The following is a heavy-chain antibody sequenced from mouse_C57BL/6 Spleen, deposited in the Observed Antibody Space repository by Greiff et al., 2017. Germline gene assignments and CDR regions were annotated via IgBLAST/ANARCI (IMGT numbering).Heavy chain of an antibody. CDR2: INPSTGGT. CDR1: GYSFTGYY. Sequence: VQLQQSGPELVKPGASVKISCKASGYSFTGYYMNWVKQSPEKSLEWIGEINPSTGGTTYNQKFKAKATLTVDKSSSTAYMQLKSLTSADAAVYYCARGEWGYWGQGTTLTVSS. D-gene: IGHD1-3*01. V-gene: IGHV1-42*01. J-gene: IGHJ2*01. CDR3: ARGEWGY.